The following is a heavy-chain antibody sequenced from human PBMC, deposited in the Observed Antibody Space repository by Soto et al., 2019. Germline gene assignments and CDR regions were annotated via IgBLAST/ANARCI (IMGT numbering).Heavy chain of an antibody. D-gene: IGHD2-15*01. V-gene: IGHV4-31*03. Sequence: QVQLQESGPGLVKPSQTLSLTCTVSGGSISSGGYYWSWIRQHPGKGLEWIGYIYYSGSTYYNPSLNSRVTISAETSKNQFSLKLSSVTAADTAVYYCARTSVVVVAAMKGALYYFDYWGQGTLVTVSS. CDR2: IYYSGST. J-gene: IGHJ4*02. CDR1: GGSISSGGYY. CDR3: ARTSVVVVAAMKGALYYFDY.